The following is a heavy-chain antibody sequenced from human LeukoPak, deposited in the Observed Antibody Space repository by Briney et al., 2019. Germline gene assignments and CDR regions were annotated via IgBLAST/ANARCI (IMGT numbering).Heavy chain of an antibody. V-gene: IGHV3-30*01. CDR1: GFTFSSYA. CDR3: AREGSSSWKCDY. Sequence: PGGSLRLSCAASGFTFSSYAMHWVRQAPGKGLEWVAVISYDGSNKYYADSVKGRFTISRDNSKNTLYLQMNSLRAEDTAVYYCAREGSSSWKCDYWGQGTLVTVSS. D-gene: IGHD6-13*01. J-gene: IGHJ4*02. CDR2: ISYDGSNK.